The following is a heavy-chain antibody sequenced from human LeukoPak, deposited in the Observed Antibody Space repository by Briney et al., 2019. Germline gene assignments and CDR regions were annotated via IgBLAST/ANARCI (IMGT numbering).Heavy chain of an antibody. CDR2: IISSGSTI. D-gene: IGHD2-2*01. CDR1: GFTFSDYY. V-gene: IGHV3-11*01. CDR3: ARSSDCSSTSCYGRDGMDV. Sequence: GGSLRLSCAASGFTFSDYYMSWIRQAPGKGLEWVSYIISSGSTIYYAHSVKGPFTISRDNAKNSLYLQMNSLRAEDTAVYYCARSSDCSSTSCYGRDGMDVWDQGTTVTVSS. J-gene: IGHJ6*02.